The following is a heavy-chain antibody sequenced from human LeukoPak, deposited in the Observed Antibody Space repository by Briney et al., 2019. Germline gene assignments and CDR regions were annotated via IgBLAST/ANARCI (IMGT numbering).Heavy chain of an antibody. CDR2: ISSSSSYT. Sequence: GGSLRLSCAASGFTFSDYHMSWIRQAPGKGLEWVSYISSSSSYTNYADSVKGRFTISRDNAKNSLYLQMNSLRAEDTAVYYCARDAKGDYYGSGSYLHPDYWGQGTLVTVSS. V-gene: IGHV3-11*06. CDR1: GFTFSDYH. D-gene: IGHD3-10*01. J-gene: IGHJ4*02. CDR3: ARDAKGDYYGSGSYLHPDY.